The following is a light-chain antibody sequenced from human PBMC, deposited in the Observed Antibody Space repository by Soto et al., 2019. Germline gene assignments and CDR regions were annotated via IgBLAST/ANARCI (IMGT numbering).Light chain of an antibody. CDR2: KAS. CDR1: QTISSW. Sequence: DIQMTQSPSTLSGSVGDRVTITCRASQTISSWLAWYQQKPGKAPKLLIYKASTLKSGVPSRFSGSGSGTEFTLTISSLQPDDFATYYCNQYNSYSEAFGQGTKVELK. V-gene: IGKV1-5*03. J-gene: IGKJ1*01. CDR3: NQYNSYSEA.